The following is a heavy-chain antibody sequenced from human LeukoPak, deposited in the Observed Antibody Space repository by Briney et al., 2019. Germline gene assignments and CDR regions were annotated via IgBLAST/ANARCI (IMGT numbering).Heavy chain of an antibody. CDR2: IYYSGST. V-gene: IGHV4-39*01. Sequence: SETLSLTCTVSGGSISSSSYYWGWIRQPPGKGLEWIGSIYYSGSTYYNPSLKSRVTISVDTSKNQFSLKLSSVTAADTAVYYCARIEWLSYMDVWGKGTTVTVSS. J-gene: IGHJ6*03. D-gene: IGHD3-3*01. CDR3: ARIEWLSYMDV. CDR1: GGSISSSSYY.